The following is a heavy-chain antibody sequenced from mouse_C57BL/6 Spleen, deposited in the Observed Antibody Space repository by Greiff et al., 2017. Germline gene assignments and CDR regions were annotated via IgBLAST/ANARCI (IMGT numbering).Heavy chain of an antibody. D-gene: IGHD1-1*01. CDR1: GYTFTSYW. Sequence: VQLQQPGAELVKPGASVKLSCKASGYTFTSYWMHWVKQRPGQGLEWIGMIHPNSGSTNFNEKFKSKATLTVDKSSSTAYMQLSSLTSEDSAVYYCARNYGSSPFAYWGQGTLVTVSA. CDR2: IHPNSGST. J-gene: IGHJ3*01. CDR3: ARNYGSSPFAY. V-gene: IGHV1-64*01.